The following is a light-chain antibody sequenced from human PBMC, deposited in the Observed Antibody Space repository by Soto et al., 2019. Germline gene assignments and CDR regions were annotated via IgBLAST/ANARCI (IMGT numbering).Light chain of an antibody. Sequence: DIQMTQSPSTLSASVGDRVTITCRASQRISNWWAWYQQKPGKAPKLLIYKTSNLDSGVPSRFSGSGYVTEYSLTISSLQPDDFATYYCQQYKSFSLTFGGGNRV. CDR1: QRISNW. V-gene: IGKV1-5*03. J-gene: IGKJ4*01. CDR2: KTS. CDR3: QQYKSFSLT.